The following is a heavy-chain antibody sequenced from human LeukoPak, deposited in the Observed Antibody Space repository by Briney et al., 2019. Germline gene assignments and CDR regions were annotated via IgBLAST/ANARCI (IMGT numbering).Heavy chain of an antibody. CDR2: IKQDGSEK. D-gene: IGHD5-18*01. Sequence: PGGSLRLSCAASGFSFSGYWMSWVRQAPGKGLEWVANIKQDGSEKYYLDSVKGRFTISRDNAKNPLCLQMNSLRADDTAVYYCVRVLGYSYGFDYWGQGTPVTVSS. V-gene: IGHV3-7*01. CDR3: VRVLGYSYGFDY. CDR1: GFSFSGYW. J-gene: IGHJ4*02.